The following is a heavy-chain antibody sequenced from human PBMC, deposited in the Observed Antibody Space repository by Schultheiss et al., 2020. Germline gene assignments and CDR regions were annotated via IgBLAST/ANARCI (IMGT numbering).Heavy chain of an antibody. J-gene: IGHJ6*02. CDR1: GYTFTGYY. CDR2: INPSGGST. V-gene: IGHV1-46*01. CDR3: ARVSIAAAGTVPVPYYYYGMDV. Sequence: ASVKVSCKASGYTFTGYYMHWVRQAPGQGLEWMGIINPSGGSTSYAQKFQGRVTMTRDTSTSTVYMELSSLRSEDSAVYYCARVSIAAAGTVPVPYYYYGMDVWGQGTTVTVSS. D-gene: IGHD6-13*01.